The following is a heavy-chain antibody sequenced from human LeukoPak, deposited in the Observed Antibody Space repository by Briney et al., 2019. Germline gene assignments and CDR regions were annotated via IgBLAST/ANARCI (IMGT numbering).Heavy chain of an antibody. CDR2: IYTSGNT. CDR3: ARGESGSYYYFDY. Sequence: SETLSLTCTVSGGSISSYYWSYIRQPAGKGLEWIGRIYTSGNTNYNPSLKSRVTTSVDASKNQFSLKLSSVTAADTAVYYCARGESGSYYYFDYWGQGTLVTVSS. CDR1: GGSISSYY. J-gene: IGHJ4*02. D-gene: IGHD1-26*01. V-gene: IGHV4-4*07.